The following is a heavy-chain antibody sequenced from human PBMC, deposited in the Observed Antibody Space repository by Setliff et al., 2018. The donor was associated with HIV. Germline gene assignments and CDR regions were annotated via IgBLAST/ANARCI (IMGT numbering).Heavy chain of an antibody. Sequence: AGGSLRLSCAASGFSFSSYWMSWVRQAPGKGLEWVANIKQDGSQKFYVDSVKGRFTISRDNAKNSVYLQMNSLRVEDTAVYYCVRDYMWAFDYWGQGTLVTVSS. V-gene: IGHV3-7*01. CDR2: IKQDGSQK. CDR3: VRDYMWAFDY. D-gene: IGHD1-26*01. CDR1: GFSFSSYW. J-gene: IGHJ4*02.